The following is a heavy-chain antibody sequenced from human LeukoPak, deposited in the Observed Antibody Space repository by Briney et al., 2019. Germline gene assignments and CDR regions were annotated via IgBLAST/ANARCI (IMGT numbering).Heavy chain of an antibody. CDR1: EFTLSRNY. V-gene: IGHV3-53*01. CDR3: TRDQMNY. Sequence: GGSLRLSCTASEFTLSRNYMLWVRQAPGKGLEWVSLIFSNGDTHYADSVKGRFTISRDTSKNTVFFQMNSLRVEDTAMYYCTRDQMNYWGQGTLVTVSS. D-gene: IGHD5-24*01. J-gene: IGHJ4*02. CDR2: IFSNGDT.